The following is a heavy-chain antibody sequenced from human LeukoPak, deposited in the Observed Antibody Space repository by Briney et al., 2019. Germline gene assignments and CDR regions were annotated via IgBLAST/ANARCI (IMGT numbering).Heavy chain of an antibody. CDR1: GGSISSSSYY. Sequence: PSETLSLTCTVPGGSISSSSYYWGWIRQPPGKGLEWIGSIYYSGSTYYNPSLKSRVTISVDTSKNQFSLKLSSVTAADTAVYYCASERPWFDPWGQGTLVTVSS. CDR3: ASERPWFDP. V-gene: IGHV4-39*07. CDR2: IYYSGST. J-gene: IGHJ5*02.